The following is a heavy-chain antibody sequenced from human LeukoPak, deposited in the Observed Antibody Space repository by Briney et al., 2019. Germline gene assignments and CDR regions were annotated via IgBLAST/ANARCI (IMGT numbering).Heavy chain of an antibody. J-gene: IGHJ4*02. V-gene: IGHV3-30*02. CDR3: ASDVSGWYEFDY. CDR2: IRYDGSNK. CDR1: GFTFSSYG. D-gene: IGHD6-19*01. Sequence: PAGGSLRLSCAASGFTFSSYGMHWVRQAPGKGLEWVAFIRYDGSNKYYADSVKGRFTISRDNSKNTLYLQMYSLRAEDTAVYYCASDVSGWYEFDYWGQGTLVTVSS.